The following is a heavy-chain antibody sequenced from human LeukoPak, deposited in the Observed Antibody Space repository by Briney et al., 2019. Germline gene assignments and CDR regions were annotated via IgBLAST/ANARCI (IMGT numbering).Heavy chain of an antibody. J-gene: IGHJ2*01. CDR1: GFTFSSYG. D-gene: IGHD1-26*01. V-gene: IGHV3-30*03. CDR3: ARRIPTRERRPYWYFDL. CDR2: ISYDGSNK. Sequence: GGSLRLSCAASGFTFSSYGMHWVRQAPGKGLEWVAVISYDGSNKYYADSVKGRFTISRDNSKNTLYLQMNSLRAEDTAVYYCARRIPTRERRPYWYFDLWGRGTLVTVSS.